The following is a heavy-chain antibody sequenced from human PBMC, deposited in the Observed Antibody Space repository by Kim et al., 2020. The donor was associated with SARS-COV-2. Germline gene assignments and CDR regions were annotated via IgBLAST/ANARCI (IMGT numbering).Heavy chain of an antibody. CDR3: ARHGSSGLKNWFDP. Sequence: SETLSLTCIVSGGSLSYYYWSWIRQPPGKRLEWIGYIYYSGSTNYNPSLKSRVTISIDTSKNQFSLKLSSVTAADTAVYYCARHGSSGLKNWFDPWGQG. CDR1: GGSLSYYY. D-gene: IGHD6-19*01. J-gene: IGHJ5*02. CDR2: IYYSGST. V-gene: IGHV4-59*08.